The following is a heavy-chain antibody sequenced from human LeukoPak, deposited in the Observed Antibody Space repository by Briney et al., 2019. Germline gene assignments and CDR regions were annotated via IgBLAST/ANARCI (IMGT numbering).Heavy chain of an antibody. CDR2: ISAYNGHT. Sequence: ASVKVSCKASGYTFTSDGINWVRQAPGQGLEWMGWISAYNGHTNYAQKLQGRVTVSTDTSTSTAYMELRSLRSDDTAVYYCATGGRWELPRPYAFEIWGQGTMVTVSS. CDR3: ATGGRWELPRPYAFEI. D-gene: IGHD1-26*01. V-gene: IGHV1-18*01. J-gene: IGHJ3*02. CDR1: GYTFTSDG.